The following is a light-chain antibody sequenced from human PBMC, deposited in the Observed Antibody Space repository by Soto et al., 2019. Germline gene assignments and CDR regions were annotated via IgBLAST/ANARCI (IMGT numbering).Light chain of an antibody. V-gene: IGLV2-14*01. CDR3: SSHSSSSAYYV. Sequence: QSVLTQPASVSGSPGQSITISCTGTSSDIGYYDYVSWYQHHSGKAPKLIMYEVNNRPSGVSNRCSGSKSVNTASLTISGLQAEDEADYYCSSHSSSSAYYVFGIGTKVTVL. J-gene: IGLJ1*01. CDR1: SSDIGYYDY. CDR2: EVN.